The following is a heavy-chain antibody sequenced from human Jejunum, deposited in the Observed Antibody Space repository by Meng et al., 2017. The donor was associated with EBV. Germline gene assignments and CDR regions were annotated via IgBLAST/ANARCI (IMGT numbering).Heavy chain of an antibody. CDR2: IQSETDGGTT. J-gene: IGHJ5*02. V-gene: IGHV3-15*01. D-gene: IGHD6-13*01. Sequence: EVHLVESGGGLVKPGXSLRLSGAVSGFTLSNAWMSGVRQAPGKGLEWVGRIQSETDGGTTDFAAPVRGRFTISRDDSKNTLYLQMNSLKTEDTAVYFCATDRGKKGAAGWFAPWGQGTLVTVSS. CDR3: ATDRGKKGAAGWFAP. CDR1: GFTLSNAW.